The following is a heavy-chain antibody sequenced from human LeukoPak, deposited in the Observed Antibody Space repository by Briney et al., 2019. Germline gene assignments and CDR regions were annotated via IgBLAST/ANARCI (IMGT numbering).Heavy chain of an antibody. Sequence: SETLSLTCTVSGGSISGSSYYWGWIRQPPGKGLEWIGSIYYSGSTYYNPSLKSRVTISVDTSKNQFSLKLSSVTAADTAVYYCWAIGTTIKLDYWGQGTLVTVAS. V-gene: IGHV4-39*01. CDR1: GGSISGSSYY. J-gene: IGHJ4*02. CDR3: WAIGTTIKLDY. CDR2: IYYSGST. D-gene: IGHD5-24*01.